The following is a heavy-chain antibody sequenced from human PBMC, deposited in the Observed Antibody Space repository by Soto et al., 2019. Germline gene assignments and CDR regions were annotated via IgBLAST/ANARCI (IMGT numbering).Heavy chain of an antibody. J-gene: IGHJ3*02. Sequence: ASVKVSCKASGYTFTGYYMHWVRQAPGQGLEWMGWINPNSGGTNYGQKFQGRVTMTRDTSISTAYMELSRLRSDDTAVYYCARERASSSWYVAFDIWGQGTMVTVSS. V-gene: IGHV1-2*02. CDR3: ARERASSSWYVAFDI. CDR2: INPNSGGT. CDR1: GYTFTGYY. D-gene: IGHD6-13*01.